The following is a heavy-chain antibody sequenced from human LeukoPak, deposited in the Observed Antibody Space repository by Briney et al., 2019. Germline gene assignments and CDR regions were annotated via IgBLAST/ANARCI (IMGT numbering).Heavy chain of an antibody. CDR3: VKDNFCPECAFDI. CDR2: ISGDSTYT. CDR1: GFAFGGYA. D-gene: IGHD3-3*01. J-gene: IGHJ3*02. V-gene: IGHV3-43*02. Sequence: GGSLRLSCAASGFAFGGYAMHWVRQAPGKGLEWVSLISGDSTYTHYADSVRGRFTISRDNSENPLYLQMKSLRTEDTAFYYCVKDNFCPECAFDIWGQGTLVTVSS.